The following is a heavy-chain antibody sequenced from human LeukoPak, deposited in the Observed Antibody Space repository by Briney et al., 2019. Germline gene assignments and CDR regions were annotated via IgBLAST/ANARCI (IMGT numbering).Heavy chain of an antibody. J-gene: IGHJ4*02. CDR1: GYTFTSYA. Sequence: ASVKVSCKASGYTFTSYAITWLRQAPGQGPEWMGWFSTYNGNKNYAQKFQGRVTMTAGTSTSTAYMELKNLESDDTAVYYCARGSGGGEPNDYWGQGTLVTVSS. CDR2: FSTYNGNK. V-gene: IGHV1-18*01. D-gene: IGHD2-21*01. CDR3: ARGSGGGEPNDY.